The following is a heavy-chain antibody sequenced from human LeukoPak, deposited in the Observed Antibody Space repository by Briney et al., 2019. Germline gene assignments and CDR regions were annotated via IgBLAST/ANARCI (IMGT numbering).Heavy chain of an antibody. CDR2: ISGSGGST. V-gene: IGHV3-23*01. CDR1: GFTFDDYA. D-gene: IGHD1-26*01. CDR3: AKARIVGATNLGCIDY. Sequence: GGSLRLSCAASGFTFDDYAMHWVRQAPGKGLEWVSAISGSGGSTYYADSVKGRFTISRDNSKNTLYLQMNSLRAEDTAVYYCAKARIVGATNLGCIDYWGQGTLVTVSS. J-gene: IGHJ4*02.